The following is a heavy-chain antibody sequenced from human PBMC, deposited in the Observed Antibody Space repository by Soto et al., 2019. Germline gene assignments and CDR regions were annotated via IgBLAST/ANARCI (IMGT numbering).Heavy chain of an antibody. CDR2: IIPIFGTA. J-gene: IGHJ2*01. V-gene: IGHV1-69*01. CDR3: ASNYYDSSGYYLYWYFDL. Sequence: QVQLVQSGAEVKKPGSSVKVSCKASGGTFSSYAISWVRQAPGQGLEWMGGIIPIFGTANYAQKFQGRVTIPADESTSTAYMELSSLRYEDTAVYYCASNYYDSSGYYLYWYFDLWGRGTLVTVSS. CDR1: GGTFSSYA. D-gene: IGHD3-22*01.